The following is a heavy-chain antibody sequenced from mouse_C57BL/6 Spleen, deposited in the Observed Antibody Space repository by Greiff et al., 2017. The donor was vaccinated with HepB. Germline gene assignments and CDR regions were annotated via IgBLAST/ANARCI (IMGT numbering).Heavy chain of an antibody. D-gene: IGHD3-2*02. CDR1: GFTFSSYG. CDR2: ISSGGSYT. CDR3: ARRTAQALDY. V-gene: IGHV5-6*02. Sequence: EVMLVESGGDLVKPGGSLKLSCAASGFTFSSYGMSWVRQTPDKRLEWVATISSGGSYTYYPDSVKGRFTISRDNAKNTLYLQMSSLKSEDTAMYYCARRTAQALDYWGQGTTLTVSS. J-gene: IGHJ2*01.